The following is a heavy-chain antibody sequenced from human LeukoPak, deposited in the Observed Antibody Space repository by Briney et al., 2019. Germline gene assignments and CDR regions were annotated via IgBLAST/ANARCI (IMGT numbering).Heavy chain of an antibody. V-gene: IGHV4-39*01. CDR1: GGSISGSNYY. J-gene: IGHJ4*02. CDR2: IYYRGDT. Sequence: SETLSLTCTVSGGSISGSNYYWAWIRQPPGKGLEWIASIYYRGDTYYSPSLKGRVTISVDTSKNQFSLKMTSVTAADTAVYYCASGSTSTGYYHYWGQGTLVTVSS. D-gene: IGHD3-22*01. CDR3: ASGSTSTGYYHY.